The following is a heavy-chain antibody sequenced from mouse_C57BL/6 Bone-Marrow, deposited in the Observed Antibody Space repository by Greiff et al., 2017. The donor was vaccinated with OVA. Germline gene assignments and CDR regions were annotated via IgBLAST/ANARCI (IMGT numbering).Heavy chain of an antibody. CDR3: DRRAGSRLYY. Sequence: EVMLVESGGDLVKPGGSLKLSCAASGFTFSSYGMSWVRQTPDKRLEWVATISSGGSYTYYPDSVKGRFTISRDNAKNTLYLQMSSLKSEDTAMYYCDRRAGSRLYYWGQGTTLTVSS. J-gene: IGHJ2*01. V-gene: IGHV5-6*02. CDR1: GFTFSSYG. CDR2: ISSGGSYT. D-gene: IGHD1-1*01.